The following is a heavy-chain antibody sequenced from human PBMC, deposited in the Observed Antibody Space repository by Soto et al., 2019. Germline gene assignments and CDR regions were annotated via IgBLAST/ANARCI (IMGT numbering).Heavy chain of an antibody. Sequence: GGSLRLSGAASGFTFNSYGMHWVRQAPAKGLEWVAVMSYDGSNKWYADSVEGRFDVSRDNSKNKLFLEMNSLRAEDTGLYYCVKNSYYATLTGFDSFDYWGQGVPVTVSS. CDR3: VKNSYYATLTGFDSFDY. D-gene: IGHD3-9*01. CDR1: GFTFNSYG. CDR2: MSYDGSNK. J-gene: IGHJ4*02. V-gene: IGHV3-30*18.